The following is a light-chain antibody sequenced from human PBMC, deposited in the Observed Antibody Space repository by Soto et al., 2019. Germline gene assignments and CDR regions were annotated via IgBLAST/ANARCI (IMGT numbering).Light chain of an antibody. CDR2: GAS. V-gene: IGKV3-20*01. J-gene: IGKJ5*01. CDR1: QSVANSY. CDR3: QQYGTLIT. Sequence: EIVLTQSPGTQSLSPGERATLSCRASQSVANSYLAWYQQKPGQAPRLLIYGASSRATGIPDRFRGSGSGKDFPLTISRLEFEVFAVYYCQQYGTLITFGQGTRLEIK.